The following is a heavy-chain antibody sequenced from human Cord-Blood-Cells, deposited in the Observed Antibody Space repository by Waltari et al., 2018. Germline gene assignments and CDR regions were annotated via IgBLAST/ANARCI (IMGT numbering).Heavy chain of an antibody. CDR3: AREGDIVVVPAAMYNWFDP. Sequence: QVQLVQSGAEVKKPGSSVKVSCKASGGTFSSSAISWVRQAPGQGLEWMGGIIPIFGTANYAQKFQGRVTITADKSTSTAYMELSSLRSEDTAVYYCAREGDIVVVPAAMYNWFDPWGQGTLVTVSS. CDR2: IIPIFGTA. J-gene: IGHJ5*02. CDR1: GGTFSSSA. D-gene: IGHD2-2*01. V-gene: IGHV1-69*06.